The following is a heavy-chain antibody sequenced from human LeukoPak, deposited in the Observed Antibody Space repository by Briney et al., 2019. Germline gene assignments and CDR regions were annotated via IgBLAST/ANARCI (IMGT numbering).Heavy chain of an antibody. J-gene: IGHJ5*02. V-gene: IGHV1-2*02. Sequence: ASVKLSCKASGDTFTSYDMHWGRQGPGQGLEWVGWINPNSGGTNYAQRFQGRVTMTRDTSISTAYMELSRLRSDDTAVYYSARDSAVGATVDPWGQGTLVTVSS. CDR3: ARDSAVGATVDP. CDR1: GDTFTSYD. D-gene: IGHD1-26*01. CDR2: INPNSGGT.